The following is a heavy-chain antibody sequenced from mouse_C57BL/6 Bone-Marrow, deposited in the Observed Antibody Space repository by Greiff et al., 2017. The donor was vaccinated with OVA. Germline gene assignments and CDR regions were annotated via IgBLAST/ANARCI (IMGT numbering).Heavy chain of an antibody. V-gene: IGHV5-16*01. J-gene: IGHJ1*03. CDR3: ARGRRRGDYDGWYFDV. CDR1: GFTFSDYY. D-gene: IGHD2-4*01. Sequence: EVKLMESAGGLVQPGSSMKLSCTASGFTFSDYYMAWVRQVPEKGLEWVANINYDGSSTYYLDSLKSRFIISRDNAKNILYLQMSSLKSEDTATYYCARGRRRGDYDGWYFDVWGTGTTVTVSS. CDR2: INYDGSST.